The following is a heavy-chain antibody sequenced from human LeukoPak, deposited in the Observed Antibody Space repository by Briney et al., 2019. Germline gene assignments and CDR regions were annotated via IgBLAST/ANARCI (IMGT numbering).Heavy chain of an antibody. Sequence: PSETLSLTCAVYGGSLSGYYWSWIRQPPGKGLEWIGEINHSGSTNYNPSLKSRVTISVDTSKNQFSLKLSSVTAADTAVYYCVRGGYDLVPWGQGTLVTVSS. J-gene: IGHJ5*02. D-gene: IGHD2-2*01. V-gene: IGHV4-34*01. CDR3: VRGGYDLVP. CDR2: INHSGST. CDR1: GGSLSGYY.